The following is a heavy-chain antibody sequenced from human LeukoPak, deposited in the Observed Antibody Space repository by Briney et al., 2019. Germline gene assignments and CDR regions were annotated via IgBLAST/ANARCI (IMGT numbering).Heavy chain of an antibody. Sequence: SETLSLTCAVYGESFSDYYWGWIRQPPEKGLEWIGQISHDGNTNYNPSLKSRVTLSTDTSKNQFSLRLTSVTTADTAIYYCARRRDWNDVLDSWGQGTPVTVSS. V-gene: IGHV4-34*01. CDR2: ISHDGNT. J-gene: IGHJ4*02. D-gene: IGHD1-1*01. CDR3: ARRRDWNDVLDS. CDR1: GESFSDYY.